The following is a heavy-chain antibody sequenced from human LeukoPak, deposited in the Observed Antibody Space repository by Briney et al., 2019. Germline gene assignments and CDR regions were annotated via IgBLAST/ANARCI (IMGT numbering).Heavy chain of an antibody. V-gene: IGHV3-48*04. J-gene: IGHJ4*02. CDR2: ISSSSSTI. Sequence: GGSLRLSCAASGFTFSSYSMNWVRQAPGKGLEWVSYISSSSSTIYYADSVKGRFTISRDNAKNSLYPQMNSLRAEDTAVYYCASLLTYGDFKRDYFDYWGQGTLVTVSS. CDR1: GFTFSSYS. CDR3: ASLLTYGDFKRDYFDY. D-gene: IGHD4-17*01.